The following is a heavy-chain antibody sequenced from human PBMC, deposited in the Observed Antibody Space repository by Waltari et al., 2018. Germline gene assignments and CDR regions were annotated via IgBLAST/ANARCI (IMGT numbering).Heavy chain of an antibody. CDR3: ADCGGDCPH. Sequence: QVQLVQSGAEVRKPGSSVKVSCKTSGGTFIRFSFSWVRLAPGQGLEWMVGLIPIFLTANYAQKCEGRLTIDADEATSTVYMELSGLTSDDTAVYYCADCGGDCPHWGQGTLVTVSS. J-gene: IGHJ4*02. V-gene: IGHV1-69*01. D-gene: IGHD2-21*01. CDR1: GGTFIRFS. CDR2: LIPIFLTA.